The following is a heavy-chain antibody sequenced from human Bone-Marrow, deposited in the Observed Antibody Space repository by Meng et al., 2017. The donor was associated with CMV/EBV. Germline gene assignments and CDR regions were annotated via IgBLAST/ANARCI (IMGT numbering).Heavy chain of an antibody. J-gene: IGHJ4*02. Sequence: GESLKISCAASGFTFSSYSMNWVRQAPGKGLEWVSSISSSSSYIYYADSVKGRFTISRDNAKNSLYLQMNSLRAEATAVYYCAGAKSYGGSFIFDYWGQGTLVTVSS. V-gene: IGHV3-21*01. D-gene: IGHD1-26*01. CDR1: GFTFSSYS. CDR2: ISSSSSYI. CDR3: AGAKSYGGSFIFDY.